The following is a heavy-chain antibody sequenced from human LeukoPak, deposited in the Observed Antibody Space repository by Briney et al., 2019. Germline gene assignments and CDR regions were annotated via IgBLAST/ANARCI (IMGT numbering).Heavy chain of an antibody. D-gene: IGHD3-3*01. V-gene: IGHV3-48*01. CDR1: GFTFSGYS. Sequence: GGSLRLSCAASGFTFSGYSMNWVRQAPGKGLEWLSYISSSSSTIYYADSVKGRFTISRDNAKNSLYLQMNSLRAEDRAVYYCARGSITIFGVVTHWGQGTLVTVSS. J-gene: IGHJ4*02. CDR3: ARGSITIFGVVTH. CDR2: ISSSSSTI.